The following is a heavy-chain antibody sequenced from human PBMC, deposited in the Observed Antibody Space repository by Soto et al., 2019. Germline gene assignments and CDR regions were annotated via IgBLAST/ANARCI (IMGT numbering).Heavy chain of an antibody. D-gene: IGHD3-9*01. Sequence: GASVKVSCKASVGTFSSYAISWVRQAPGQGLEWMGGIIPIFGTANYAQKFQGRVTITADESTSTAYMELSSLRSEDTAVYYCARRTGEDILTGSFDYWGQGTLVTVSS. CDR3: ARRTGEDILTGSFDY. V-gene: IGHV1-69*13. CDR2: IIPIFGTA. CDR1: VGTFSSYA. J-gene: IGHJ4*02.